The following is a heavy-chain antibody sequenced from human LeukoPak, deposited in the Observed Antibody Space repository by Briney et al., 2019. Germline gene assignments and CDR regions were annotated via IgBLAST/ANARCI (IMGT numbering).Heavy chain of an antibody. V-gene: IGHV4-30-2*06. Sequence: SETLSLTCTVSGGSITTDAFSWGWIRQSPGKGLEWIGFVFYNENTYYNPSLESRVTMSIDRSKNQFSLSLISVTAADTAVYYCARARESDDPYDIWGQGILVTVSS. CDR1: GGSITTDAFS. J-gene: IGHJ3*02. CDR2: VFYNENT. CDR3: ARARESDDPYDI.